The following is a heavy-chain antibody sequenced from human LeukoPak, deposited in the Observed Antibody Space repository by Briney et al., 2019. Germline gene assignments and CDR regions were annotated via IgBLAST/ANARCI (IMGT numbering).Heavy chain of an antibody. CDR1: GFTFSSYA. J-gene: IGHJ5*02. D-gene: IGHD3-10*01. CDR3: AKVSGSNMIRFDP. CDR2: ISGSGGST. Sequence: SGGSLRLSCAASGFTFSSYAMSWVRQASGKGLEWVSAISGSGGSTYYADSVKGRFTISRDNSKNTLYLQMNSLRAEDTAVYYCAKVSGSNMIRFDPWGQGTLVTVSS. V-gene: IGHV3-23*01.